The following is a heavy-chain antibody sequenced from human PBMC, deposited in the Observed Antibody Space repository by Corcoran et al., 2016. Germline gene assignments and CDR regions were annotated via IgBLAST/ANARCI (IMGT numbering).Heavy chain of an antibody. CDR1: GFTFSSYG. CDR2: IWYDGSNK. V-gene: IGHV3-33*01. D-gene: IGHD4-17*01. J-gene: IGHJ6*02. Sequence: QVQLVESGGGVVQPGRSLRLSCAASGFTFSSYGMHWVRQAPGKGLEWVAVIWYDGSNKYYAHSVKGRFTISRDNSKNTLYLERNSQRAEDTAVYYGARKGGGREEARGATVSGSDVWGQGTTVTVSS. CDR3: ARKGGGREEARGATVSGSDV.